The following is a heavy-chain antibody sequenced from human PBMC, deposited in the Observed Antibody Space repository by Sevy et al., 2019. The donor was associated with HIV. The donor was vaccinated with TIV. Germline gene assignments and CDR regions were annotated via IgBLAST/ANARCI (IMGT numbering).Heavy chain of an antibody. D-gene: IGHD2-2*01. CDR1: GGSFSGYY. CDR3: ARHCSSNNGSHSFDF. CDR2: INNSGST. V-gene: IGHV4-34*01. J-gene: IGHJ3*01. Sequence: SETLSLTCAVYGGSFSGYYWSWFRQPPGKGLEWIGEINNSGSTNYNPSLKSRVTISIGTSKNQFSLKLSSVTSADTAVYYCARHCSSNNGSHSFDFWGQGTMVTVSS.